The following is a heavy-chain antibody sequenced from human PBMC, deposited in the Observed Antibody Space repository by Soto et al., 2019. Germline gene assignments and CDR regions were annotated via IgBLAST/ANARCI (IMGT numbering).Heavy chain of an antibody. Sequence: GGSLRLSCAASGFTFSSYGMHWFRQAPGKGLEWVAVISYDGSNKYYADSVKGRFTISRDNSKNTLYLQMNSLRAEDTAVYYYAKETGPRTDYYYYYGMDVWGQGTTVTVSS. V-gene: IGHV3-30*18. CDR2: ISYDGSNK. J-gene: IGHJ6*02. CDR1: GFTFSSYG. CDR3: AKETGPRTDYYYYYGMDV.